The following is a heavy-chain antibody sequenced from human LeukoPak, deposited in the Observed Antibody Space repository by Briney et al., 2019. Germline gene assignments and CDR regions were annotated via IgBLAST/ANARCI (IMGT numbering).Heavy chain of an antibody. D-gene: IGHD4-17*01. CDR1: GFTVSSNY. V-gene: IGHV3-53*01. CDR2: IYSGGST. J-gene: IGHJ4*02. Sequence: GGSLRLSCAASGFTVSSNYMSWVRQAPGKGLEWVSVIYSGGSTYYADSVKGRFTISRDNSKNTLYLQMNSLGAEDTAVYYCASTIDYGDHVLHDYWGQGTLVTVSS. CDR3: ASTIDYGDHVLHDY.